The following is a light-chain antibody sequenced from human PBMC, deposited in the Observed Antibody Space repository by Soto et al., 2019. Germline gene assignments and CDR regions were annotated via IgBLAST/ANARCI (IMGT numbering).Light chain of an antibody. V-gene: IGLV2-11*01. Sequence: QSALTQPRSVSGSPGQSVTISCTGTSSDVGGYNYVSWYQQHPGKAPKLMIYDVSKRPSGFTDLFSGSKSGNTASLTISGLQAEDEADYYFCSYAGSYFGTGTKLTVL. J-gene: IGLJ1*01. CDR3: CSYAGSY. CDR1: SSDVGGYNY. CDR2: DVS.